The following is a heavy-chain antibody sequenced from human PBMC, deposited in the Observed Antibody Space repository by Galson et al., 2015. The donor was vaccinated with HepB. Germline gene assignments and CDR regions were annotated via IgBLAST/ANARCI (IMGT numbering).Heavy chain of an antibody. Sequence: SLRLSCAASGFTFSSYAMSWVRQAPGKGLKWVSAISGSGGSTYYADSVKGRFTISRDNSKNTLYLQMNSLRAEDTAVYYCAKEWAYYYGSGSHYGMDVWGQGTTVTVSS. CDR2: ISGSGGST. CDR3: AKEWAYYYGSGSHYGMDV. CDR1: GFTFSSYA. D-gene: IGHD3-10*01. J-gene: IGHJ6*02. V-gene: IGHV3-23*01.